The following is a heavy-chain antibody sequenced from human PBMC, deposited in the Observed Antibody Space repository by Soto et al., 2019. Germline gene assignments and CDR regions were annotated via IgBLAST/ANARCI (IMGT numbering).Heavy chain of an antibody. CDR1: GYSFTSYW. J-gene: IGHJ4*02. CDR3: ARGPSYSSSWYGYFDY. D-gene: IGHD6-13*01. Sequence: PGESLKISCKGSGYSFTSYWIGWVRQMPGKGLEWMGIIYPGDSDTRYSPSFQGQVTISADKSISTAYLQWSSLKASDTAMYYCARGPSYSSSWYGYFDYWGQGTLVTVSS. CDR2: IYPGDSDT. V-gene: IGHV5-51*01.